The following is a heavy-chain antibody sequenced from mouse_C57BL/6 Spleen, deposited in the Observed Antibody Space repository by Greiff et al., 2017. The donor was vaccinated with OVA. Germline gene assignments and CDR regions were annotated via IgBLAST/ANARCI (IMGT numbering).Heavy chain of an antibody. V-gene: IGHV1-5*01. Sequence: EVQLVESGTVLARPGASVKMSCKTSGYTFTSYWMHWVKQRPGQGLEWIGAIYPGNSDTSYNQKFKGKAKLTAATSASTAYMELSSLKNEDSAVYYCTRPYDYDGRGFDYWGQGTTLTVSS. J-gene: IGHJ2*01. CDR3: TRPYDYDGRGFDY. CDR2: IYPGNSDT. CDR1: GYTFTSYW. D-gene: IGHD2-4*01.